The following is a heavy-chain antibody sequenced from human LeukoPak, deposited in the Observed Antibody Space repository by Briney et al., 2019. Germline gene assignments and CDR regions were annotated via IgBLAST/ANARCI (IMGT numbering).Heavy chain of an antibody. D-gene: IGHD3-10*01. Sequence: GESLKVSCKGSGYSFTSYWIGWVRQMPGKGLEWMGIIYPGDSDTRYSPSFQGQVTISADKSISTAYLQWSSLKASDTAMYYCARITMVRGVIKHFDYWGQGTLVTVS. CDR1: GYSFTSYW. V-gene: IGHV5-51*01. J-gene: IGHJ4*02. CDR2: IYPGDSDT. CDR3: ARITMVRGVIKHFDY.